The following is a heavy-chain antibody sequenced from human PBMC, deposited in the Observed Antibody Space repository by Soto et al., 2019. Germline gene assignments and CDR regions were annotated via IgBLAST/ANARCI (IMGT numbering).Heavy chain of an antibody. V-gene: IGHV4-30-4*01. CDR3: AREGGGFPLDY. J-gene: IGHJ4*02. Sequence: PSETLSLTCTVSGGSISSGDYYWSWIRQPPGKGLEWIGYIYYSGSTYYNPSLKSRVTISVDTSKNQFSLKLSSVTAADTAVYYCAREGGGFPLDYWGQGTLVTAPQ. CDR2: IYYSGST. D-gene: IGHD2-15*01. CDR1: GGSISSGDYY.